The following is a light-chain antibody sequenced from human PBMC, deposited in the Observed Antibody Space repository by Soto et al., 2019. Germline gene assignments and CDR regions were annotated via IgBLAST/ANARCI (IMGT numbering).Light chain of an antibody. CDR1: SSDVGGYSY. V-gene: IGLV2-14*01. Sequence: QSVLTQPASVSGSPGQSITISCTGTSSDVGGYSYVSWYQQHPGKAPKLMIYEVSNRPSGVSNRFSASKSTNTASLTISGLQAEDEADYYCSSYSSSRTLLFGGGTKLTVL. J-gene: IGLJ3*02. CDR2: EVS. CDR3: SSYSSSRTLL.